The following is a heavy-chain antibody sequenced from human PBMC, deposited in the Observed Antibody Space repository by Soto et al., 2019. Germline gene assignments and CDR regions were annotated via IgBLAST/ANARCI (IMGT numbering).Heavy chain of an antibody. CDR2: LTGTGDSA. Sequence: EVQLLESGGGLVQPGGSLRLSCAASGFRLSESAVSWVRHVPGKGLEWVSSLTGTGDSALYSDSVKGRLTISRDISKSTLYLQINSLRAEDTAVYYCAKNGCSYPACYPYYYYVDVWGRGTTVTVSS. CDR3: AKNGCSYPACYPYYYYVDV. CDR1: GFRLSESA. D-gene: IGHD2-15*01. J-gene: IGHJ6*03. V-gene: IGHV3-23*01.